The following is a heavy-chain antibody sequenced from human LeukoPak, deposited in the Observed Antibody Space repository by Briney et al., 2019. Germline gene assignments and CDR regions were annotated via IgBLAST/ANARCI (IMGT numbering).Heavy chain of an antibody. J-gene: IGHJ4*02. Sequence: ASVKVSCKASGGTFSSYAISWVRQAPGQGLEWMGRIIPIFGTANYAQKFQGRVTMTRDTSISTAYMELSRLRSDDTAVYYCARTDIVVVPAAIPYYFDYWGQGTLVTVSS. CDR1: GGTFSSYA. V-gene: IGHV1-69*05. CDR2: IIPIFGTA. CDR3: ARTDIVVVPAAIPYYFDY. D-gene: IGHD2-2*01.